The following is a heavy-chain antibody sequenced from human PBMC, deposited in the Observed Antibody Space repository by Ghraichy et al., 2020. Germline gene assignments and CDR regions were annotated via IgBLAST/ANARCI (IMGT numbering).Heavy chain of an antibody. CDR1: GYTFTSYG. D-gene: IGHD3-22*01. V-gene: IGHV1-18*01. CDR2: ISAYNGNT. CDR3: ARDIPGSITMIVVTHDAFDI. Sequence: ASVKVSCKASGYTFTSYGISWVRQAPGQGLEWMGWISAYNGNTNYAQKLQGRVTMTTDTSTSTAYMELRSLRSDDTAVYYCARDIPGSITMIVVTHDAFDIWGQGTMVTVSS. J-gene: IGHJ3*02.